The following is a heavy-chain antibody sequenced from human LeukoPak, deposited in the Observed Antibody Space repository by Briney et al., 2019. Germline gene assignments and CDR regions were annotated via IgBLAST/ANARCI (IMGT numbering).Heavy chain of an antibody. CDR1: GGSISSGDYY. J-gene: IGHJ6*02. Sequence: PSETLSLTCTVSGGSISSGDYYWSWIRQPPGKGLEWIGYIYYSGSTYYNPSLKSRVTISVDTSKNQFSLKLSSVTAADTAVYYCARLGGGSCYDPPCYYYGMDVWGQGTTVTVSS. D-gene: IGHD2-15*01. CDR3: ARLGGGSCYDPPCYYYGMDV. V-gene: IGHV4-30-4*01. CDR2: IYYSGST.